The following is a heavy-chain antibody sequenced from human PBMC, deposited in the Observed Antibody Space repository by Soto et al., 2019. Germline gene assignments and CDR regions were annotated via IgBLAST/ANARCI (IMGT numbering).Heavy chain of an antibody. J-gene: IGHJ4*02. Sequence: QLHPGQSGAEVKKPGSSVKVSCKAYGGTFTIYAFSWVRQAPGQVLEWMGVIITIFGAADYAQNFQGRVTIHADESQSTDYMELGRLRSGDTAFYYCANKDGSGSYQPHKPFDSLGQGTLVNDSS. V-gene: IGHV1-69*01. CDR3: ANKDGSGSYQPHKPFDS. D-gene: IGHD3-10*01. CDR1: GGTFTIYA. CDR2: IITIFGAA.